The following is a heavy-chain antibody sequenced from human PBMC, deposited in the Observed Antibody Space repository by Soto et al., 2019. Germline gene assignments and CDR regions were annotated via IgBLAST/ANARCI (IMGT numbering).Heavy chain of an antibody. D-gene: IGHD3-10*01. V-gene: IGHV4-61*05. CDR2: IYYRGST. Sequence: PSETLSLTCVVSGDSIGSGSYYWGWIRQPPGKGLQWIGSIYYRGSTNYTPSLKSRVTISVDTSKNQFSLKLSSVTAADTAVYYCARRYGGAFAIWGQGTMVTVSS. CDR3: ARRYGGAFAI. CDR1: GDSIGSGSYY. J-gene: IGHJ3*02.